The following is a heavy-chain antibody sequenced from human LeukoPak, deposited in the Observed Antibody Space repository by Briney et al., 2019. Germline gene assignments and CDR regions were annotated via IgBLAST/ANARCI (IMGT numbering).Heavy chain of an antibody. D-gene: IGHD5-24*01. V-gene: IGHV4-59*08. CDR1: GGSISNYY. J-gene: IGHJ4*02. CDR2: IYYGGST. Sequence: SETLSLTCTVSGGSISNYYWSWIRQPPGKGLEWLGYIYYGGSTSYNPSLKSRVTISVDTSKNQFSLKLNSVTAADTAVYYCANTGLRRWLQSIHSFDYWGQGILVTVSS. CDR3: ANTGLRRWLQSIHSFDY.